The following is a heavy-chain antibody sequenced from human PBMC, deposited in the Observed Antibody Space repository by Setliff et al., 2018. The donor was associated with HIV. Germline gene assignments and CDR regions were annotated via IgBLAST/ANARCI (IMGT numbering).Heavy chain of an antibody. CDR1: GGSISSGIYY. J-gene: IGHJ3*01. CDR2: IYTNGYT. Sequence: SETLSLTCSVSGGSISSGIYYWTWIRQPAGKGPEWIGHIYTNGYTNYNPSLKSRVTISVDTSKNQFSLKLTSVTAADTAVYYCARAPPGIQNDAFDVWGQGTMVTVSS. V-gene: IGHV4-61*09. CDR3: ARAPPGIQNDAFDV.